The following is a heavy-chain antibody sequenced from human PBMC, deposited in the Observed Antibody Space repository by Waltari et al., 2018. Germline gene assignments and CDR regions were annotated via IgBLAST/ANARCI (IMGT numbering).Heavy chain of an antibody. V-gene: IGHV3-7*01. D-gene: IGHD6-19*01. CDR1: ELTFSYYW. J-gene: IGHJ4*02. CDR3: AADRGWLIDY. Sequence: EVQLVESGGGLVQPGGSLRLPCAASELTFSYYWVNWVSPAPGKGLEWGASVKQDRSDTRYVRSVKGRFTISRAHAQNSVYLQMDSLWPEDTAVYFCAADRGWLIDYWGQGILVTVSS. CDR2: VKQDRSDT.